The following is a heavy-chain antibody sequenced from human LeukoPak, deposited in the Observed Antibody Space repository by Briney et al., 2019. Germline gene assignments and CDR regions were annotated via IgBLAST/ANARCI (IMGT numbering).Heavy chain of an antibody. J-gene: IGHJ6*03. CDR1: GDIFNSYS. V-gene: IGHV1-69*05. Sequence: SVKASCKASGDIFNSYSVSWVRQAPGQGLEWMGGIIPMFGSANYAQSFQGRVTITTDQSTSIVYMELSSLSPKDTAVYYCARVGRSRGSLPNSYYYMDVWGKGTTVTVS. D-gene: IGHD1-26*01. CDR3: ARVGRSRGSLPNSYYYMDV. CDR2: IIPMFGSA.